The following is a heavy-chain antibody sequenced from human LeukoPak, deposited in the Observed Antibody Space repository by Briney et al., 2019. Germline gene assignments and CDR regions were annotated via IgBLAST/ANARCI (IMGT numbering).Heavy chain of an antibody. CDR3: ARDRGSSGWYYFDY. CDR2: IYSGGST. Sequence: PGGSLRLSCAASGFTVSSNYMSWVRQAPGKGPEWVSVIYSGGSTYYADSVKGRFTISRDNSKNTLYLQMNSLRAEDTAVYYCARDRGSSGWYYFDYWGQGTLVTVSS. CDR1: GFTVSSNY. D-gene: IGHD6-19*01. J-gene: IGHJ4*02. V-gene: IGHV3-66*01.